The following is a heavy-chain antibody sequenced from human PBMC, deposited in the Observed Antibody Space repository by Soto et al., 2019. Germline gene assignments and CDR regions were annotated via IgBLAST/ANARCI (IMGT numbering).Heavy chain of an antibody. CDR3: AREGGRAAGLSYGMDV. D-gene: IGHD6-13*01. CDR2: IIPIFGTA. J-gene: IGHJ6*02. Sequence: GASVKVSCKASGGTFSSYAISWVRQAPGQGLEWMGGIIPIFGTANYAQKFQGRVTITADKSTSTAYMEQSSLRSEDTAVYYCAREGGRAAGLSYGMDVWGQGTTVTVSS. V-gene: IGHV1-69*06. CDR1: GGTFSSYA.